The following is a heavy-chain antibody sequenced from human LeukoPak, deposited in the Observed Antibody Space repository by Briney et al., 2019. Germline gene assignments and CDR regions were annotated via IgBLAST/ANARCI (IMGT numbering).Heavy chain of an antibody. V-gene: IGHV1-69*01. CDR1: GGTFSSYA. Sequence: GSSVKVSCKASGGTFSSYAISWVRQAPGQGLEWMGGIIPVFGTANYAQKFQGRVTITADESTCTAYMELSSLRSEDTAVYYCARRGIAVAGTRAYYYYGMDVWGQGTTVTVSS. J-gene: IGHJ6*02. D-gene: IGHD6-19*01. CDR3: ARRGIAVAGTRAYYYYGMDV. CDR2: IIPVFGTA.